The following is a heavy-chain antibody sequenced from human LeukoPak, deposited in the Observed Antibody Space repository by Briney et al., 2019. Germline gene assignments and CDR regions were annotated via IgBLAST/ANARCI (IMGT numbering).Heavy chain of an antibody. CDR1: GLTFSSYS. J-gene: IGHJ4*02. CDR3: AKKEDDSSSSGQYYFDY. V-gene: IGHV3-23*01. CDR2: IRGGSGSS. D-gene: IGHD3-22*01. Sequence: PGGSLRLSCAASGLTFSSYSMNWVRQAPGKGLEWVSAIRGGSGSSYYADSVKGRFTISRDNSKNTLYLQMNSLRAEDTALYYCAKKEDDSSSSGQYYFDYWGQGALVTVSS.